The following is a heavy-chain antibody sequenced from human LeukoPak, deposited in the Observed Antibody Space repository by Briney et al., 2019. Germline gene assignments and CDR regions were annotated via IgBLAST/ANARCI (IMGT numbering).Heavy chain of an antibody. D-gene: IGHD2-8*01. CDR1: GFTVSSNY. J-gene: IGHJ3*02. CDR3: AREVMAKRRAFDI. Sequence: GGSLRLSCAASGFTVSSNYMSWVRQAPGKGLEWVSVIYSDDRTYYADSVKGRFTISRHTSKKTLNLQMNSLRAEDTAVYYCAREVMAKRRAFDIWGQGTVVTVSS. V-gene: IGHV3-53*04. CDR2: IYSDDRT.